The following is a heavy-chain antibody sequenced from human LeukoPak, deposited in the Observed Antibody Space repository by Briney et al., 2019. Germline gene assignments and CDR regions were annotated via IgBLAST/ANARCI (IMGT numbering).Heavy chain of an antibody. Sequence: ASVKVSCKASGGTFSSYAISWVRQAPGQGLEWMGWITVYNGNTNYAQKLQGRVTMTTDTSTSTAYMELRSLRSDDTAVYYCGRVDDSSGYEVDYWGQGTLVTVSS. CDR1: GGTFSSYA. CDR2: ITVYNGNT. J-gene: IGHJ4*02. V-gene: IGHV1-18*01. D-gene: IGHD3-22*01. CDR3: GRVDDSSGYEVDY.